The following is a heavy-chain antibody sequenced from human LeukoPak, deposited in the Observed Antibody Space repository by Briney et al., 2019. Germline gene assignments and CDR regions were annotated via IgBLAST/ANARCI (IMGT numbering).Heavy chain of an antibody. J-gene: IGHJ4*02. CDR1: GDSISNSNW. Sequence: PAETLSLTCAVSGDSISNSNWWSWVRQPPGKGLEWIGEVYHSGSTNYNPSLKSRVTISVDTSKNQFSLKLSSVTAADTAVYYCGRHGNCSGGNCYSTYFDYWGQGTLVTVSS. CDR2: VYHSGST. D-gene: IGHD2-15*01. V-gene: IGHV4-4*02. CDR3: GRHGNCSGGNCYSTYFDY.